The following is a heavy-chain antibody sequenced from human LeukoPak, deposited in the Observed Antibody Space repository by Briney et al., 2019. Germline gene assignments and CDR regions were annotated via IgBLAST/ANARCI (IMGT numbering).Heavy chain of an antibody. CDR2: INGIGDVT. V-gene: IGHV3-23*01. CDR1: GFTFSSYA. Sequence: GGCLRLSCAAAGFTFSSYAMSWVRQAPGKGLEWVSVINGIGDVTYYTDSVKGAFTISRENSKNTLYLRMNRLRAEDTAVYYCAKGRSYGSGSYLPFDYGGQGPLVTVS. CDR3: AKGRSYGSGSYLPFDY. J-gene: IGHJ4*02. D-gene: IGHD3-10*01.